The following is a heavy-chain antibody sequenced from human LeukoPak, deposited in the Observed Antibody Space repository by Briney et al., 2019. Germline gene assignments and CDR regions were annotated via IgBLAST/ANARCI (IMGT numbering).Heavy chain of an antibody. CDR1: GFTVSSNY. CDR2: LYSGGST. D-gene: IGHD6-13*01. CDR3: AREEEHQLSSAFDI. Sequence: PGGPLRLSCTASGFTVSSNYMTWVRQAPGKGLEWVSVLYSGGSTYYADSVKGRFTISRDNSKNTLHLQMNSLRVEDTAMYYCAREEEHQLSSAFDIWGRGTMVTVS. V-gene: IGHV3-53*01. J-gene: IGHJ3*02.